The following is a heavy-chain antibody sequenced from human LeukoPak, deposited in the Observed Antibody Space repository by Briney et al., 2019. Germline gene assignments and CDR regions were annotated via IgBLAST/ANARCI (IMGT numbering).Heavy chain of an antibody. J-gene: IGHJ5*02. V-gene: IGHV4-34*01. CDR2: IYHSGST. Sequence: SETLSLTCAVYGGSFSGYYWSWIRQPPGKGLEWIGEIYHSGSTNYNPSLKSRVTISVDKSKNQFSLKLSSLTAADTAMYYCARGGSGTYHNWFDPWGQGTLVTVSS. CDR1: GGSFSGYY. D-gene: IGHD3-10*01. CDR3: ARGGSGTYHNWFDP.